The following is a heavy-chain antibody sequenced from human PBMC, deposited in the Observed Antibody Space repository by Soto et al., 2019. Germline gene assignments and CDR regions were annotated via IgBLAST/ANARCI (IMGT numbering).Heavy chain of an antibody. V-gene: IGHV3-30*18. Sequence: GGSLRLSCAASGFTFSSYGMHWVRQAPGKGLEWVAVISYDGSNKYYADSVKGRFTISRDNSKNTLYLQMNSLRAEDTAVYYCAKDPGVAAAGTGGYYYYGMDVWGQGTTVTVSS. J-gene: IGHJ6*02. CDR1: GFTFSSYG. CDR3: AKDPGVAAAGTGGYYYYGMDV. D-gene: IGHD6-13*01. CDR2: ISYDGSNK.